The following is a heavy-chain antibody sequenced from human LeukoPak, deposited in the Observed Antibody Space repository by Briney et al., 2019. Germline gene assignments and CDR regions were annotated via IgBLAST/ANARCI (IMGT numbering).Heavy chain of an antibody. D-gene: IGHD6-13*01. CDR2: ISANTGKT. CDR3: AKVAGDRMDY. CDR1: VYTFATYG. Sequence: GASVTVSCKASVYTFATYGFCWVRQAPGHGLEWMGWISANTGKTDYARKFQGRVTMTTDTSTSTAYMELRSLRPDDTAVYYCAKVAGDRMDYWGQGTLLTVSS. J-gene: IGHJ4*02. V-gene: IGHV1-18*01.